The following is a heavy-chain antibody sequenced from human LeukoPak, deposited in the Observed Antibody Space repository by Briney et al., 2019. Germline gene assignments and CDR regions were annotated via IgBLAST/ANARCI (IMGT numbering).Heavy chain of an antibody. CDR3: ARDRTTYYYDSSGYGPFDY. CDR1: GGTFSSYA. D-gene: IGHD3-22*01. CDR2: IIPIFGTA. Sequence: SVKVSCKASGGTFSSYAISWVRQAPGQGLEWMGGIIPIFGTANYAQKFQGRVMITADESTSTAYMELSSLRSEDTAVYYCARDRTTYYYDSSGYGPFDYWGQGTLVTVSS. J-gene: IGHJ4*02. V-gene: IGHV1-69*13.